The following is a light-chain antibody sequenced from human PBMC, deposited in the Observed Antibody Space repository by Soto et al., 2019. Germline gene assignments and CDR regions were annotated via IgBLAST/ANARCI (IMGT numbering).Light chain of an antibody. J-gene: IGLJ3*02. V-gene: IGLV2-14*01. CDR1: SSDVGGYNY. CDR3: SSYTSSNTWV. CDR2: EVS. Sequence: QSALTQPASVSGSPGQSITISCTGTSSDVGGYNYVSWYQQLPGKAPKLMIYEVSNRPSGVSNRFSGSKSGNTASLTISGLQAEDEADYYYSSYTSSNTWVFGGGTKLTVL.